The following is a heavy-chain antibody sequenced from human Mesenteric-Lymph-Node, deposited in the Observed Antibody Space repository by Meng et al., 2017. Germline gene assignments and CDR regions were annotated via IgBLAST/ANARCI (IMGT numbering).Heavy chain of an antibody. CDR3: VKDMATYLDTSGYYSAFWD. J-gene: IGHJ4*01. D-gene: IGHD3-22*01. CDR1: GFTFSSYA. V-gene: IGHV3-23*01. Sequence: GESLKISCAASGFTFSSYAMSWVRQAPGKGLEWVSAISGSGGSTYYADSVKGRFTISRDNSKDTLYLQMNSLRAEDTAVYYCVKDMATYLDTSGYYSAFWDWGQGALVTVSS. CDR2: ISGSGGST.